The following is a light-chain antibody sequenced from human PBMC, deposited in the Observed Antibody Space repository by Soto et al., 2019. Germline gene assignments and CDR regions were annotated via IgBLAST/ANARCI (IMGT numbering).Light chain of an antibody. CDR3: QSYDSSLSGFYV. CDR1: SSNIGAGYD. CDR2: GDS. V-gene: IGLV1-40*01. J-gene: IGLJ1*01. Sequence: QSVLTQPPSVSGAPGQRVTISCTGSSSNIGAGYDVHWYQQVPGTAPKLLIYGDSNRPSGVPDRFSGSKSGTSSSLAITGLQVEDEADYYCQSYDSSLSGFYVFGTGTKLNVL.